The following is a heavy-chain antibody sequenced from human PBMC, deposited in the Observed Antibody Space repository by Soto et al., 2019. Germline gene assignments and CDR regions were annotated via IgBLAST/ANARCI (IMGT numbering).Heavy chain of an antibody. CDR2: INPSGGST. Sequence: ASVKVSCKASGYTFTSYYMHWVRQAPGQGLEWMGIINPSGGSTSYAQKFQGRVTVTRDTSTSTVYMELSSLRSEDTAVYYCARGRRPAARPAPGWFDPWGQGTLVTVSS. CDR1: GYTFTSYY. J-gene: IGHJ5*02. D-gene: IGHD6-6*01. V-gene: IGHV1-46*01. CDR3: ARGRRPAARPAPGWFDP.